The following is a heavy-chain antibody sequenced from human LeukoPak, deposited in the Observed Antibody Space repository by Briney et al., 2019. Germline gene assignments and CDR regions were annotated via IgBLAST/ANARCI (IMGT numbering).Heavy chain of an antibody. V-gene: IGHV1-69*04. D-gene: IGHD3-22*01. CDR1: RDAFSNYA. Sequence: GASVKVSCKATRDAFSNYAFNWVRPAPGKGLEWIGSSSPIFDIKNNAQKFCGRVTITADKYTPTASMELSSLRSDETDVYHCQNAKYFHDHTVYPNWFETWGQGSLVTVSS. J-gene: IGHJ5*01. CDR2: SSPIFDIK. CDR3: QNAKYFHDHTVYPNWFET.